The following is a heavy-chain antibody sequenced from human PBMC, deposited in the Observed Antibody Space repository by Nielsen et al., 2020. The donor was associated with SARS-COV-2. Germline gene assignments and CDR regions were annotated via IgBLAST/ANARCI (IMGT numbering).Heavy chain of an antibody. CDR2: IYYSGST. Sequence: SETLSLTCTVSGGSISSYYWSWIRQPPGKGLEWIGYIYYSGSTNYNPSLKSRVTISVDTSKNQFSLKLSSVTAADTAVYYCARRREVGAGTGCDYWGQGTLVTVSS. J-gene: IGHJ4*02. V-gene: IGHV4-59*12. D-gene: IGHD6-19*01. CDR1: GGSISSYY. CDR3: ARRREVGAGTGCDY.